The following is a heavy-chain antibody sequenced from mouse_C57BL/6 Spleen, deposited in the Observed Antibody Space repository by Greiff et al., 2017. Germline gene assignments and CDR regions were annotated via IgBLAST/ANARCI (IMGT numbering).Heavy chain of an antibody. J-gene: IGHJ2*01. CDR2: ISSGSSTI. D-gene: IGHD2-2*01. CDR3: AREWVTPLDY. V-gene: IGHV5-17*01. CDR1: GFTFSDYG. Sequence: EVMLVESGGGLVKPGGSLKLSCAASGFTFSDYGMHWVRQAPEKGLEWVAYISSGSSTIYYADTVKGRFTISRDNAKNTLFLQMTSLRSEDTAMYYCAREWVTPLDYWGQGTTLTVSS.